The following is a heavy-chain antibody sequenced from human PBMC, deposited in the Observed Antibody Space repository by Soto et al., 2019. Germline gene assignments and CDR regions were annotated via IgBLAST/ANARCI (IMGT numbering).Heavy chain of an antibody. CDR3: ARDLDYDILTGYYSYYFDY. CDR2: ISYDGSNK. J-gene: IGHJ4*02. V-gene: IGHV3-30-3*01. Sequence: GGSLRLSCAASGFTFSSYAMHWVRQAPGKGLEWVAVISYDGSNKYYADSVKGRFTISRDNSKNTLYLQMNSLRAEDTAVYYCARDLDYDILTGYYSYYFDYWVQGTLVTVSS. D-gene: IGHD3-9*01. CDR1: GFTFSSYA.